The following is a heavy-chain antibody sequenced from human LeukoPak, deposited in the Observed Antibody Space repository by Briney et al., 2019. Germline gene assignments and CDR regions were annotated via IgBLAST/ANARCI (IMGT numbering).Heavy chain of an antibody. D-gene: IGHD5-12*01. CDR2: ISGSGGST. CDR3: AKDREEYSGYATFDY. V-gene: IGHV3-23*01. J-gene: IGHJ4*02. Sequence: GGSLRLSCAASGFTFSSYAMSWVRQAPGKGLEWVSAISGSGGSTYYADSVKGRFTISRDNSKNTLCLQMNSLRAEDTAVYYCAKDREEYSGYATFDYWGQGTLVTVSS. CDR1: GFTFSSYA.